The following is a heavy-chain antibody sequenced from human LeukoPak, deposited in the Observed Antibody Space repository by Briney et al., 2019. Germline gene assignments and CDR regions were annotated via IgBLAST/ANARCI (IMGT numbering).Heavy chain of an antibody. CDR1: GGSFSGYY. V-gene: IGHV4-34*01. J-gene: IGHJ5*02. Sequence: SETLSLTCAVYGGSFSGYYWSWIRQPPGKGLEWIGEINHSGSTNYNPSLKSRVTISVDTSKNQFSLKLSSVTAADTAVYYCASWTHDYGDGWWFDPWGQGTLVTVSS. D-gene: IGHD4-17*01. CDR2: INHSGST. CDR3: ASWTHDYGDGWWFDP.